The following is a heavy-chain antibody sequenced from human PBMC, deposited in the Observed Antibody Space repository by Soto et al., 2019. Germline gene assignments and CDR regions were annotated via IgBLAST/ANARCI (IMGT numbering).Heavy chain of an antibody. V-gene: IGHV1-3*01. CDR1: GYTFTSYA. CDR3: AREESYCSSTTCSIAFVY. J-gene: IGHJ4*02. Sequence: ASVKVSCKASGYTFTSYAMHWVRQAPGQRLEWMGWINAGNGNTKYSQKFQGRVTITRDTSASTAYMELSRLRSEDTAVYYCAREESYCSSTTCSIAFVYWGQRTLVTVSS. CDR2: INAGNGNT. D-gene: IGHD2-2*01.